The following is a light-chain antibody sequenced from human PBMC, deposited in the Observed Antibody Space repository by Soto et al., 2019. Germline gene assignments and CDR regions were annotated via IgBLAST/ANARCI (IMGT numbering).Light chain of an antibody. CDR3: QQYGTSPMT. V-gene: IGKV3-20*01. CDR2: GAS. J-gene: IGKJ1*01. Sequence: EIMLTQSPDTLSLSPGERATLSCRASQGVSSRYLAWYQQKPGQAPRLLIYGASSRATGIPDRFSGSGSGTDFTLIISRLEPEDFAVYHCQQYGTSPMTLGQGTKVDIK. CDR1: QGVSSRY.